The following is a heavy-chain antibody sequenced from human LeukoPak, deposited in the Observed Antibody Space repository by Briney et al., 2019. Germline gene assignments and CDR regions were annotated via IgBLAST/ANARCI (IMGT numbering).Heavy chain of an antibody. CDR1: GGSISSYY. D-gene: IGHD3-22*01. J-gene: IGHJ5*02. V-gene: IGHV4-59*01. CDR3: ARDQIVVAGNWFDP. Sequence: SETLSLTCTVSGGSISSYYWSWIRQPPGKGLEWIGDIYYSGNTYYNPSLKSRVTISIDTSKNQFSLNLRSVTAADTAVYYCARDQIVVAGNWFDPWGQGTLVTVSS. CDR2: IYYSGNT.